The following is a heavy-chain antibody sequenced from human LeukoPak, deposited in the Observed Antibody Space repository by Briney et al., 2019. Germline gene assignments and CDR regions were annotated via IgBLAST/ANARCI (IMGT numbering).Heavy chain of an antibody. D-gene: IGHD6-13*01. J-gene: IGHJ4*02. CDR1: GFTFSSYG. CDR2: ISYDGSNK. V-gene: IGHV3-30*18. Sequence: GGSLRLSCAASGFTFSSYGMHWVRQAPGKGLEWVAVISYDGSNKYYADSVKGRFTISRDNSKNTLYLQMNSLRAEDTAVYYCAKDPPYSSSWYEGDYWGQGTLVTVSS. CDR3: AKDPPYSSSWYEGDY.